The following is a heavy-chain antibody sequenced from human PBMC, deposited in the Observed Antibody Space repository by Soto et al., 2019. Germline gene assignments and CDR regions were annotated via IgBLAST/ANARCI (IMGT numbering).Heavy chain of an antibody. D-gene: IGHD3-3*01. V-gene: IGHV3-53*01. CDR1: GFTVSSNY. J-gene: IGHJ5*02. CDR2: IYSGGST. CDR3: ASLPYYDFWSGVPP. Sequence: LRLSCAASGFTVSSNYMSWVRQAPGKGLEWVSVIYSGGSTYYADSVKGRFTISRDNSKNTLYLQMNSLRAEDTAVYYCASLPYYDFWSGVPPWGQGTLVTV.